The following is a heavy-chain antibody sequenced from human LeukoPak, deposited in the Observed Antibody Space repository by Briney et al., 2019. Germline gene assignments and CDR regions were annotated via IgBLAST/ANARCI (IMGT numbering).Heavy chain of an antibody. CDR2: TSYNGNT. V-gene: IGHV1-18*04. CDR1: GYTFSNYG. Sequence: AASVKVSCKASGYTFSNYGISWVRQAPGLGLEWMGWTSYNGNTSYAQKFQDRVTMTTDTSTATAYMELRSLESDDTAVYYCARHSGSGWQALGYWGQGTLVTVSS. D-gene: IGHD6-19*01. J-gene: IGHJ4*02. CDR3: ARHSGSGWQALGY.